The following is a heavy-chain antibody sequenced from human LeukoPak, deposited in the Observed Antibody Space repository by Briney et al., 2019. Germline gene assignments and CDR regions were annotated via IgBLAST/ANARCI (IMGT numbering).Heavy chain of an antibody. D-gene: IGHD3-22*01. CDR1: GGSISSSSYY. J-gene: IGHJ4*02. V-gene: IGHV4-39*07. Sequence: SETLSLTCTVSGGSISSSSYYWGWIRQPPGKGLEWIGSIYYSGSTYYNPSLKSRVTISVDTSMNQFSLKLSSVTAADTAVYYCARGLRGEGGYYDYWGQGTLVTVSS. CDR3: ARGLRGEGGYYDY. CDR2: IYYSGST.